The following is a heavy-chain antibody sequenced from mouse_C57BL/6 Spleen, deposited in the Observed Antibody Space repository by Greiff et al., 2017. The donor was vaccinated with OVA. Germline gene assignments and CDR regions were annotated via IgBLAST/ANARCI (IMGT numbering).Heavy chain of an antibody. D-gene: IGHD1-1*02. CDR2: IDPSDSYP. CDR1: GYTFTSYW. CDR3: ARSGVATYYFDY. V-gene: IGHV1-69*01. J-gene: IGHJ2*01. Sequence: VQLQQPGAELVMPGASVKLSCKASGYTFTSYWMHWVKQRPGQGLEWIGEIDPSDSYPNYNQKFKGKSTLTVDKSSSTAYMQLISLTSEDSAVYYCARSGVATYYFDYWGQGTTLTVSS.